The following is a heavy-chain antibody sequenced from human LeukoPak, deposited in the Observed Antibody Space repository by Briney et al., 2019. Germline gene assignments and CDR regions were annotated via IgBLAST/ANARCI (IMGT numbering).Heavy chain of an antibody. D-gene: IGHD6-6*01. CDR1: GGSFSGYY. CDR2: INHSGST. V-gene: IGHV4-34*01. Sequence: SETLSLTCAVYGGSFSGYYWSWIRQPPGKGLEWIGEINHSGSTNYNPSLKSRVTISVDTSKNQFSLKLSSVTAADTAVYYCARLVPPSSIAARHDYYYYMDVWGKGTTVTVSS. CDR3: ARLVPPSSIAARHDYYYYMDV. J-gene: IGHJ6*03.